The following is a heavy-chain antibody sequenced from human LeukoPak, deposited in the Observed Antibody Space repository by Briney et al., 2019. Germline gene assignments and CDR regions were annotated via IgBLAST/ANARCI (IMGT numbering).Heavy chain of an antibody. CDR3: ATSRVFDY. V-gene: IGHV3-11*04. Sequence: GGSLRLSCVTSGFTFSDYFINWIRQTPGKGLEWLSFINSDGNNIYYTDSVKGRFTISRDNAKQTLYLEMNNLRLDDTAIYYCATSRVFDYWGQGTLVTVSS. CDR2: INSDGNNI. CDR1: GFTFSDYF. J-gene: IGHJ4*02.